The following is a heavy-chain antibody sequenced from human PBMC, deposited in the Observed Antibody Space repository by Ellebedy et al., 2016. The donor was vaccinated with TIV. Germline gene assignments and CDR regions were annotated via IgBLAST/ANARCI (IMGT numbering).Heavy chain of an antibody. CDR3: ARGGGLSDY. D-gene: IGHD2-15*01. V-gene: IGHV4-30-2*01. Sequence: SQTLSLTCAVSGGSISSGGYSWNWIRQPPGKGLEWIGYSYHSGSAYYKPSLKSRITMSVDRSKNQFSPKQSPVTAADTAVYYCARGGGLSDYWGQGTLVTVSS. CDR2: SYHSGSA. CDR1: GGSISSGGYS. J-gene: IGHJ4*02.